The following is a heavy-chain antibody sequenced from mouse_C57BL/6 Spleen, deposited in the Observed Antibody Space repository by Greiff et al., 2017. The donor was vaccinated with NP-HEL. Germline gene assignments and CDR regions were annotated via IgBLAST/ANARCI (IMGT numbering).Heavy chain of an antibody. Sequence: EVQLQQSGPELVKPGASVKIPCKASGYTFTDYNMDWVKQSHGKSLEWIGDINPNNGGTIYNQKFKGKATLTVDKSSSPAYMELRSLTSEDTAVYYCARTDYYGSSYDGYFDVWGTGTTVTVSS. CDR1: GYTFTDYN. CDR3: ARTDYYGSSYDGYFDV. J-gene: IGHJ1*03. V-gene: IGHV1-18*01. CDR2: INPNNGGT. D-gene: IGHD1-1*01.